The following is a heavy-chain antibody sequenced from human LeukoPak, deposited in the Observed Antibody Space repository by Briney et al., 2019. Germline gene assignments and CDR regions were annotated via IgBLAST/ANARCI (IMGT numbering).Heavy chain of an antibody. Sequence: SETLSLTCTVSGGSISSGDYYWSWIRQPPGKGLEWIGYIYYSGSTYYNPSLKSRVTISVDTSKNQFSLKLSSVTAADTAVYYCARDRGVTYNWFDPWGQGTLVTVSS. D-gene: IGHD4-23*01. CDR2: IYYSGST. CDR3: ARDRGVTYNWFDP. CDR1: GGSISSGDYY. V-gene: IGHV4-30-4*01. J-gene: IGHJ5*02.